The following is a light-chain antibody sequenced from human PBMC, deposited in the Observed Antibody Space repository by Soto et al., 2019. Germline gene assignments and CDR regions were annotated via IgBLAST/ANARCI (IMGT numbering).Light chain of an antibody. J-gene: IGLJ3*02. V-gene: IGLV1-40*01. CDR1: SSNIGAGYD. CDR2: ANS. CDR3: HSSDNSLSALV. Sequence: QSVLTQPPSVSGAPGQRVTISCTGSSSNIGAGYDVQWYQQHPGTAPKLLIHANSNRPSGVPDRLSGSKSGTSGSLAITGLQAEDDGDDYCHSSDNSLSALVVGGGTKLTVL.